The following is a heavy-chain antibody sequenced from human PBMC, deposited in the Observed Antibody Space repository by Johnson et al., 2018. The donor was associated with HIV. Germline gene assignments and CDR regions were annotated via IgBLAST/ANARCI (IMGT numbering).Heavy chain of an antibody. D-gene: IGHD4-23*01. CDR3: ARDLGPLRWPWGDI. V-gene: IGHV3-33*01. Sequence: QVQLVESGGGVVQPGRSLRLSCAASGFTFSSYGMHWVRQAPGKGLEWVAFIRYDGSNKYYVDSVKGRFTISRDNAKNSLYLQMNSLRAEDTAVYYCARDLGPLRWPWGDIWGQGTMVTVSS. CDR2: IRYDGSNK. CDR1: GFTFSSYG. J-gene: IGHJ3*02.